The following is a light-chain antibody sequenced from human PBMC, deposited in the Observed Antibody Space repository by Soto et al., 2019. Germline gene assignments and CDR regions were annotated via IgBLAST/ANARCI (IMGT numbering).Light chain of an antibody. Sequence: QSVLTQPPSVSGAPGQRVTISCTGSSSNIGAGSDVHWYQQVPGTAPKLLINGNTNRPSGVPDRFSGSKSGTSASLAITGLQAEDEADYYCSSYAGSPYVFGTGTKVTVL. CDR3: SSYAGSPYV. CDR2: GNT. J-gene: IGLJ1*01. CDR1: SSNIGAGSD. V-gene: IGLV1-40*01.